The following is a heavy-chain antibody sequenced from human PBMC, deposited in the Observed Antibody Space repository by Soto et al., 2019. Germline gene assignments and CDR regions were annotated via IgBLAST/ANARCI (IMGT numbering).Heavy chain of an antibody. D-gene: IGHD6-19*01. V-gene: IGHV3-21*02. J-gene: IGHJ5*02. CDR3: VSDQKREHFETSGPNWFAT. CDR2: ISRTSSYI. CDR1: GLTFSTYS. Sequence: DVQLVESGGGLVRPGGSLRLSCVVSGLTFSTYSMNWVRQTPGKGLEWVSSISRTSSYIYYRDSVKGRFTISRDNAKNSLSLQMNGLRVEDTAVYYCVSDQKREHFETSGPNWFATWGQGTLVTVSS.